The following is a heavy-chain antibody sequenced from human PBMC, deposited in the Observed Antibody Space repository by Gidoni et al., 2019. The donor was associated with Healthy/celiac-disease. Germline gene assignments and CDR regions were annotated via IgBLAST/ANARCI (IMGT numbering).Heavy chain of an antibody. J-gene: IGHJ6*02. CDR2: IYYSGST. D-gene: IGHD2-15*01. CDR3: ARAMARAGYCSGGSCYSPLYYYGMDV. Sequence: QVQLQESGPGLVKPSQTLSLTCTVSGGSISSGGYYWSWIRQHPGKGLEWIGYIYYSGSTYYNPSLKSRVTISVDTSKNQFSLKLSSVTAADTAVYYCARAMARAGYCSGGSCYSPLYYYGMDVWGQGTTVTVSS. CDR1: GGSISSGGYY. V-gene: IGHV4-31*03.